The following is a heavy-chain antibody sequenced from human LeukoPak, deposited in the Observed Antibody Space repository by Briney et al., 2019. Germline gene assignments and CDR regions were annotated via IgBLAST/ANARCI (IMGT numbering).Heavy chain of an antibody. CDR1: GYTFTSYD. V-gene: IGHV1-8*01. Sequence: ASVKVSCKASGYTFTSYDINWVRQATGQGLEWMGWMNPNSGNTGYAQKFQGRVTMTRNTSISTANMELRSLRSDDTAVYYCARDHSSSCQLLDYWGQGTLVTISS. J-gene: IGHJ4*02. D-gene: IGHD6-13*01. CDR2: MNPNSGNT. CDR3: ARDHSSSCQLLDY.